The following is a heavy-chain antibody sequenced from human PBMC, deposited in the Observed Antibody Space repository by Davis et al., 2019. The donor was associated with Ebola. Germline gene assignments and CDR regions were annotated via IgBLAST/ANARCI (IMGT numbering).Heavy chain of an antibody. V-gene: IGHV3-21*05. Sequence: GESLKISCAASGFTFSSYAMSWVRQAPGKGLEWVSYISSSSSYTNYADSVKGRFTISRDNAKNSLYLQMNSLRAEDTAVYYCARSDDYYDSSGYLYYYYGMDVWGQGTTVTVSS. J-gene: IGHJ6*02. CDR3: ARSDDYYDSSGYLYYYYGMDV. D-gene: IGHD3-22*01. CDR2: ISSSSSYT. CDR1: GFTFSSYA.